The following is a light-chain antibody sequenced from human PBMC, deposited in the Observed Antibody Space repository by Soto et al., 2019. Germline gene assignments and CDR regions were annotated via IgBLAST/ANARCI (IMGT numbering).Light chain of an antibody. J-gene: IGKJ5*01. CDR1: QSVSSSY. V-gene: IGKV3-20*01. CDR3: QQDGRSPIT. CDR2: GAS. Sequence: EIVLTQSPGILSLSPGERATLSCRASQSVSSSYLAWYQQKPGQAPRLLIYGASSRATDIPDRFSGSGSGTDFTLTISRLEPEDFAVYYCQQDGRSPITFGQGTRLEIK.